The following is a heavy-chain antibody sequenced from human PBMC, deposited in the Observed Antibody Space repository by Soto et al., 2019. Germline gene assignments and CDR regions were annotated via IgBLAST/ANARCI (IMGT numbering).Heavy chain of an antibody. D-gene: IGHD6-25*01. V-gene: IGHV4-34*01. CDR2: INHSGTT. CDR3: ARGRGYVYGSNFYGLDV. J-gene: IGHJ6*02. Sequence: ETLSLTCGVYRGSFSGFYWSWVRQTPGGGLEWIGEINHSGTTNYNPSFQNRVTISVDKSTNNFSLKMTSVTAADAAVYYCARGRGYVYGSNFYGLDVWGQGTTVTVSS. CDR1: RGSFSGFY.